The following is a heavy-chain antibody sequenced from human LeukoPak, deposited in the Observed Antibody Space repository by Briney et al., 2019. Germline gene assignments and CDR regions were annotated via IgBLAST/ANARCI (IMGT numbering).Heavy chain of an antibody. D-gene: IGHD3-10*01. CDR1: GGSFSGYY. J-gene: IGHJ6*02. CDR2: INHSGST. Sequence: RASETLSLTCAVYGGSFSGYYWSWIRQPPGKGLEWIGEINHSGSTNYNPSLKSRVTISVDTSKNQFSLKLSSVTAADTAVYYCARARGTMVRGVPYYYSGMDVWGQGTTITVSS. V-gene: IGHV4-34*01. CDR3: ARARGTMVRGVPYYYSGMDV.